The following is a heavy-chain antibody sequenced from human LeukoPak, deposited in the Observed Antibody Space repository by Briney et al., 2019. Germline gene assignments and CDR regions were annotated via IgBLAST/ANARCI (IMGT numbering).Heavy chain of an antibody. CDR1: GGSISSYY. V-gene: IGHV4-59*12. CDR2: IYYSGST. Sequence: SETLSLTCTVSGGSISSYYWSWIRQPPGKGLEWIGYIYYSGSTNYNPSLKSRVTISVDTSKNQFSLKLSSVTAADTAVYYCARDLKDGYNYVDAFDIWGQGTMVTVSS. D-gene: IGHD5-24*01. J-gene: IGHJ3*02. CDR3: ARDLKDGYNYVDAFDI.